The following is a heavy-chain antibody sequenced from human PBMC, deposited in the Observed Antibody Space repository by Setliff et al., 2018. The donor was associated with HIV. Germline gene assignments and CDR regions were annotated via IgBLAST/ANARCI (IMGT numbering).Heavy chain of an antibody. CDR3: ARGGGITWRSYSFDY. J-gene: IGHJ4*01. Sequence: SETLSLTCAVYGESFSDYYWSWIRQPPGKGLEWIGEINHSESTNYNPYLKSRVTVSVDTSKKQFSLRLSSVSAADTALYYCARGGGITWRSYSFDYWGHGTLVTVS. V-gene: IGHV4-34*01. D-gene: IGHD3-10*01. CDR1: GESFSDYY. CDR2: INHSEST.